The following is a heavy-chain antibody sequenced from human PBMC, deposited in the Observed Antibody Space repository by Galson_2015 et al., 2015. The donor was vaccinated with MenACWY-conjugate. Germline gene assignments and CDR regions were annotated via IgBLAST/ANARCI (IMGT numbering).Heavy chain of an antibody. CDR3: ARIIHDGLDY. Sequence: SLRLSCAASGFTFDSYRMSWVRQAPGKGLEWVTNINRDGGGTYYASSVKGRFTISKDNAENSLYLQMNGLRAEDTAIYYCARIIHDGLDYWGQGTLVTVSS. CDR2: INRDGGGT. J-gene: IGHJ4*02. V-gene: IGHV3-7*01. D-gene: IGHD1-1*01. CDR1: GFTFDSYR.